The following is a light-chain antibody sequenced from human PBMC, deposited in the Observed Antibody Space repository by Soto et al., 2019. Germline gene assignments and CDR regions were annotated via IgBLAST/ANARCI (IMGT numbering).Light chain of an antibody. CDR1: QSVSSSY. J-gene: IGKJ1*01. V-gene: IGKV3-20*01. CDR2: GAS. CDR3: QQYGSSQS. Sequence: EIVLTQSPGTLSLSPGERATLSCRASQSVSSSYLAWYQQKPGQTHRLLIYGASSRATGIPDRFSGSGSGTDCTLTISRLEPEDFAVYYCQQYGSSQSFGQGTKVEIK.